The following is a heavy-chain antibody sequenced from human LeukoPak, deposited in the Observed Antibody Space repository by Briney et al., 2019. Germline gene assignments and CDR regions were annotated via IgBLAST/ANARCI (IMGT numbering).Heavy chain of an antibody. J-gene: IGHJ4*02. D-gene: IGHD3-22*01. CDR2: IKQDGSEK. Sequence: PGGSLRLSCTGSGFTFSSYWMSWVRQAPGKGLEWVANIKQDGSEKYYVDSVKGRFAISRDNAKNSLYLQMNSLRAEDTAVYYCAREYDSSGYPFDYWGQGTLVTVSS. V-gene: IGHV3-7*01. CDR1: GFTFSSYW. CDR3: AREYDSSGYPFDY.